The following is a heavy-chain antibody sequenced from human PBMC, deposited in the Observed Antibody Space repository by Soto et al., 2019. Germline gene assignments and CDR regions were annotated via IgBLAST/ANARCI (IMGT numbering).Heavy chain of an antibody. V-gene: IGHV3-23*01. J-gene: IGHJ6*03. CDR1: GFTFSSYA. Sequence: LRLSCAASGFTFSSYAMSWVRQAPGKGLEWVSAISGSGGSTYYADSVKGRFTISRDNSKNTLYLQMNSLRAEDTAVYYCAKRIGRSDGYYYYMDVWGKGTTVTVSS. CDR3: AKRIGRSDGYYYYMDV. CDR2: ISGSGGST. D-gene: IGHD3-3*01.